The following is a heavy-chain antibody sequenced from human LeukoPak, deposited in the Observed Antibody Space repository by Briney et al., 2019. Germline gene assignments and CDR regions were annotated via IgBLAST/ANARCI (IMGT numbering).Heavy chain of an antibody. D-gene: IGHD2-2*01. CDR2: ISGSGGST. CDR1: GFTFSSYA. Sequence: GGSLRLSCAAPGFTFSSYAMSWVRQAPGKGLEWVSAISGSGGSTYYADSVKGRFTISRDNSKNTLYLQMNSLRAEDTAVYYCAKDLKRYCSSTSCYPFDYWGQGTLVTVSS. J-gene: IGHJ4*02. CDR3: AKDLKRYCSSTSCYPFDY. V-gene: IGHV3-23*01.